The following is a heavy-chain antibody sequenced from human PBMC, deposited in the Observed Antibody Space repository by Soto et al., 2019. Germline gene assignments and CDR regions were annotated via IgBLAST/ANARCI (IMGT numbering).Heavy chain of an antibody. V-gene: IGHV3-23*01. CDR3: AKDRRDGYNSYGMDV. CDR1: GFPFSSYA. CDR2: ISGSGGST. Sequence: GGSLRLSCAASGFPFSSYAMSWVRQAPGKGLEWVSAISGSGGSTYYADSVKGRFTISRDNSKNTLYLQMNSLRAEDTAVYYCAKDRRDGYNSYGMDVWGQGTTVTVSS. D-gene: IGHD5-12*01. J-gene: IGHJ6*02.